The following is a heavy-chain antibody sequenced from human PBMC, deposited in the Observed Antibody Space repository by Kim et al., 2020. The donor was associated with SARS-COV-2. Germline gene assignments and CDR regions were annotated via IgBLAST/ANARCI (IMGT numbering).Heavy chain of an antibody. Sequence: GNGDTMYSQKCQGRVTINSDTSASTAYMELSSLIFEDTAVYYCARDSLLDYWGQGTLVTVSS. CDR3: ARDSLLDY. J-gene: IGHJ4*02. V-gene: IGHV1-3*01. CDR2: GNGDT.